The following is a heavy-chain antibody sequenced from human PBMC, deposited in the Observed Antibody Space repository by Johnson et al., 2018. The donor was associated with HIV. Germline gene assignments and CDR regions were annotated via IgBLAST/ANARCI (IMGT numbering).Heavy chain of an antibody. J-gene: IGHJ3*02. CDR3: ARATVESAFDI. V-gene: IGHV3-13*01. Sequence: EKLVESGGVVVQPGGTLRLSCAASGFTFSSYDMHWVRQATGKGLEWVSAIGTAGDTYYADSVKGRFTIARDNAKNSLYLQMNSLRAEDTAVYYCARATVESAFDIWGQGTMVTVSS. CDR1: GFTFSSYD. D-gene: IGHD4-23*01. CDR2: IGTAGDT.